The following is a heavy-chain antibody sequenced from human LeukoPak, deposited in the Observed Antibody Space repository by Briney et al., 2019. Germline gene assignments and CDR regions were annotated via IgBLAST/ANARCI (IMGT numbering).Heavy chain of an antibody. CDR2: ISYDGSNT. J-gene: IGHJ4*02. D-gene: IGHD6-19*01. V-gene: IGHV3-30*18. Sequence: PGGSLRLSCAASGFTFSSYGMHWVRQAPGKGLEWVAVISYDGSNTYYVDSVKGRFTISRDNSKNTLYLQMNSLRGEDTAMYYCAKDPSSGWYEAQFDYWGQGTLVTVSS. CDR3: AKDPSSGWYEAQFDY. CDR1: GFTFSSYG.